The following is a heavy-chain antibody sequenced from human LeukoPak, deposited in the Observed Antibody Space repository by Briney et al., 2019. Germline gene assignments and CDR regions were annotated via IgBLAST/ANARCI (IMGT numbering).Heavy chain of an antibody. CDR3: ARDGHSDTSRALDY. J-gene: IGHJ4*02. CDR1: GGSISSYY. CDR2: IYPSGST. V-gene: IGHV4-4*07. D-gene: IGHD5-12*01. Sequence: SETLSLTCTVSGGSISSYYWSLIRQPAGKGLEWIGRIYPSGSTNYNPSLESRVTMSVDTSKNHFSLNLSSVTAADTAVYYCARDGHSDTSRALDYWGQGTLVTVSS.